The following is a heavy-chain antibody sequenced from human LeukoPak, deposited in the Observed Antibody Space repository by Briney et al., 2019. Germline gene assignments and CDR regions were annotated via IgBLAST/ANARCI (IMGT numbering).Heavy chain of an antibody. J-gene: IGHJ4*02. V-gene: IGHV3-11*01. CDR3: ASPKVRGVTTFDY. CDR1: GFTFSDYY. CDR2: ISSSGSTI. Sequence: GGSLRLSCAASGFTFSDYYMSWIRQAPGKGLEWVSYISSSGSTIYYADSVKGRFTISRDNAMNSLYLQMNSLRAEDTAVYYCASPKVRGVTTFDYWGQGTLVTVSS. D-gene: IGHD3-10*01.